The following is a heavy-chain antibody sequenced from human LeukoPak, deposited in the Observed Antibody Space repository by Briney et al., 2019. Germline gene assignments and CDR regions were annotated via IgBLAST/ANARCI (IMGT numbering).Heavy chain of an antibody. CDR2: ISYDGSNK. V-gene: IGHV3-30*18. Sequence: PGGSLRLSCAASGFTFSSYGMHWVRQAPGKVLEWVAVISYDGSNKYYADSVKDRFTISRDNSKNTLYLQMNSLRAEDTAVYYCAKDQNDYVWGSNRVDYWGQGTLVTVSS. D-gene: IGHD3-16*02. CDR1: GFTFSSYG. CDR3: AKDQNDYVWGSNRVDY. J-gene: IGHJ4*02.